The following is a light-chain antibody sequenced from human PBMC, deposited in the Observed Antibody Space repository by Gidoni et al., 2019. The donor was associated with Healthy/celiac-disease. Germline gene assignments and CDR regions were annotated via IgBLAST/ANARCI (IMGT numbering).Light chain of an antibody. Sequence: QSVLTQPPSASGTPGQRVTISFSGSSSNIGSTYVYWYQQLPGTAPKLLIYRNNPRPSGVPDRFSGSKSGTSASLAISGLRSEDEADYYCAAWDDSLSGVVVGGGTKLTVL. J-gene: IGLJ2*01. V-gene: IGLV1-47*01. CDR3: AAWDDSLSGVV. CDR1: SSNIGSTY. CDR2: RNN.